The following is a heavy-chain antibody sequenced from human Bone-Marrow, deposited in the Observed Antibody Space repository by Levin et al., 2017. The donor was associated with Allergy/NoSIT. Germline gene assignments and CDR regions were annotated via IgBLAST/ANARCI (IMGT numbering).Heavy chain of an antibody. D-gene: IGHD4-17*01. Sequence: GGSLRLSCAASGFAFSDQWMSWVRQGPAMGLEWVANINQDGSGEYYADSLKGRFTISRDNTKNSLFLQISSLRVDDTAVYYCARDYGEWGQGTLVTVSS. CDR2: INQDGSGE. V-gene: IGHV3-7*01. CDR1: GFAFSDQW. J-gene: IGHJ4*02. CDR3: ARDYGE.